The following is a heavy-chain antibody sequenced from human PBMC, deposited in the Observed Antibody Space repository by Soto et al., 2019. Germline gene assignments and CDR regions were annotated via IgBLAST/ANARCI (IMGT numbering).Heavy chain of an antibody. Sequence: QVQLVQSGAEVKKPGASVKVSCTFTSYDINWVRQATGQGLEWMGWMNPNSGNTRYAQKFQGRVTMTRNTSNFTAYMELSSLRSVDTAVYYCARGPGSSDWRFSYYYMDVWGQGTTVTVSS. J-gene: IGHJ6*02. CDR2: MNPNSGNT. CDR1: FTSYD. V-gene: IGHV1-8*01. CDR3: ARGPGSSDWRFSYYYMDV. D-gene: IGHD6-19*01.